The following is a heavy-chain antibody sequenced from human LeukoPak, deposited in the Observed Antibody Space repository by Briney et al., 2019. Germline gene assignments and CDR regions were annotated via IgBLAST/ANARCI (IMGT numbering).Heavy chain of an antibody. CDR3: ARLNFGSEDY. D-gene: IGHD3-10*01. Sequence: ASVKVSCKTSGYTFTSYGISWVRQAPGQGLEWMGWISAYNGNTNYAQKLQGRVTVTTEASTSTAYMELRSLRSDDTAAYYCARLNFGSEDYWGQGTLVTVSS. CDR2: ISAYNGNT. V-gene: IGHV1-18*01. J-gene: IGHJ4*02. CDR1: GYTFTSYG.